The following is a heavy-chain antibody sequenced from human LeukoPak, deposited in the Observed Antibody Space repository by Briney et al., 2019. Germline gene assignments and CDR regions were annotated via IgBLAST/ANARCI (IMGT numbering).Heavy chain of an antibody. CDR3: AELGITMIGGV. D-gene: IGHD3-10*02. J-gene: IGHJ6*04. Sequence: AGGSLRLSCAASGFTFSSYEMNWGRQAPGTGLEWVSYISSSGSTIYYADSVKGRFTISRDNAKNSLYLQMNSLRAEDTAVYYCAELGITMIGGVWGKGTTVTISS. CDR1: GFTFSSYE. CDR2: ISSSGSTI. V-gene: IGHV3-48*03.